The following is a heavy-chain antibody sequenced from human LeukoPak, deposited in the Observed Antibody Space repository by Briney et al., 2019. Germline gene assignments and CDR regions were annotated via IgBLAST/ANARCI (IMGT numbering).Heavy chain of an antibody. D-gene: IGHD6-13*01. Sequence: PSETLSLTCTVSGGSISSYYWSWIRQPPGKGLEWIGYIYYSGSTNYNPSLKSRFTISVDTSKNQFSLKLSSVTAADTAVYYCARVELANWFDPWGQGTLVTVSS. CDR3: ARVELANWFDP. CDR2: IYYSGST. J-gene: IGHJ5*02. CDR1: GGSISSYY. V-gene: IGHV4-59*01.